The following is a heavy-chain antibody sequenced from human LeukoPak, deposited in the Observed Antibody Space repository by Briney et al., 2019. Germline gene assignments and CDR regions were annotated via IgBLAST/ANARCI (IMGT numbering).Heavy chain of an antibody. CDR3: AKEAGYSGYDYPDY. CDR2: ISGSAYST. Sequence: QSGGSLRLSCAASGCTFSSYAMSWVRQAPGKGLYLVSGISGSAYSTYYADSVQGRFTISRDNSKNTLYLQMNSLRAEDTAVYYCAKEAGYSGYDYPDYWGQGTLVTVSS. CDR1: GCTFSSYA. J-gene: IGHJ4*02. D-gene: IGHD5-12*01. V-gene: IGHV3-23*01.